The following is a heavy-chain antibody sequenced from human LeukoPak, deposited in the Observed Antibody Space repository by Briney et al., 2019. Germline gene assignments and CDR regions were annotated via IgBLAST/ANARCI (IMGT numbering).Heavy chain of an antibody. V-gene: IGHV3-21*01. D-gene: IGHD1-26*01. Sequence: GGSLRLSCAASGFTFSSYSMNWVRQAPRKGLEWVLSISSGSSYIYYADSVKGRFTISSDNAKNSLYLQMNSLRAEDTAVYYCARGGSSLLYYYYGMDVWGQGTTVTVSS. CDR3: ARGGSSLLYYYYGMDV. CDR1: GFTFSSYS. CDR2: ISSGSSYI. J-gene: IGHJ6*02.